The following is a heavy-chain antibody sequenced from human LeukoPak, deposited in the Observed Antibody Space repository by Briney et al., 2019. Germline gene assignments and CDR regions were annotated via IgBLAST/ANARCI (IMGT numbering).Heavy chain of an antibody. V-gene: IGHV3-30-3*01. CDR3: ARSRSVIHPAAY. CDR1: GFTFSSYA. Sequence: GGSLRLSCAASGFTFSSYAMSWVRQAPGKGLEWVAVISYDGSNKYYADSVKGRFTISRDNSKNTLYLQMNSLRAEDTAVYYCARSRSVIHPAAYWGQGTLVTVSS. D-gene: IGHD3-16*02. CDR2: ISYDGSNK. J-gene: IGHJ4*02.